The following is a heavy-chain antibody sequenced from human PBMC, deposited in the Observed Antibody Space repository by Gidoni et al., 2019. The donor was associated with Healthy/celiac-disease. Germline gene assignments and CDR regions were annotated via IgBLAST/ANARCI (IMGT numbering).Heavy chain of an antibody. Sequence: QLQLQESGPGLVKPSETLSLTCTVSGGSISSSSYSWGWIRQPPGKGLEWIGSIYYSGSTYYNPSLKSRVTISVDTSKNQFSLKLSSVTAADTAVYYCASRDTIFGEYYYYYYYMDVWGKGTTVTVSS. CDR2: IYYSGST. CDR1: GGSISSSSYS. J-gene: IGHJ6*03. D-gene: IGHD3-3*01. V-gene: IGHV4-39*01. CDR3: ASRDTIFGEYYYYYYYMDV.